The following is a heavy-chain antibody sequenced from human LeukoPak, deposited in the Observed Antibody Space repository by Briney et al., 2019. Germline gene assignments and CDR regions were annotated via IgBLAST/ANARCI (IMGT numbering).Heavy chain of an antibody. V-gene: IGHV3-74*01. CDR1: GFTFNSYW. CDR2: INSDGSNR. Sequence: GGSLRLSCAASGFTFNSYWMHWVRQAPGKGLVWVSRINSDGSNRSHADSVKGRLTISRDNAKNTLYLQMNSLRAEDTAVYYCARSRGYSYDLDYWGQGTLVTVSS. CDR3: ARSRGYSYDLDY. D-gene: IGHD5-18*01. J-gene: IGHJ4*02.